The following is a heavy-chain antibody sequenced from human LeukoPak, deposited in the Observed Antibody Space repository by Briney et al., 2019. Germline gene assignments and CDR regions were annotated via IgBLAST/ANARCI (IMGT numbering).Heavy chain of an antibody. CDR1: GYTFTSYG. D-gene: IGHD4-23*01. V-gene: IGHV1-18*01. CDR3: ARDLGTTVVSEDVYFDY. CDR2: ISAYNGNT. Sequence: ASVKVSCKASGYTFTSYGISWVRQAPGQGLEWMGWISAYNGNTNYAQKLQGRVTMTTNTSTSTAYMELRSLRSDDTAVYYCARDLGTTVVSEDVYFDYWGQGTLVTVSS. J-gene: IGHJ4*02.